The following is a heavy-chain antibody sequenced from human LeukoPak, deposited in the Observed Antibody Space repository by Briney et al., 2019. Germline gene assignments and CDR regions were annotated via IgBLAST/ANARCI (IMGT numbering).Heavy chain of an antibody. D-gene: IGHD3-10*01. CDR1: GFTFSSYS. J-gene: IGHJ4*02. CDR3: ARGTHITLVRGALDY. Sequence: GGSLRLSCAASGFTFSSYSMNWVRQAPGKGLEWVSYINSRGSNTYYTDSVKGRFTISRDNAKNSLYLQMNSLRAEDTAVYYCARGTHITLVRGALDYWGRGTLVTVSS. V-gene: IGHV3-48*04. CDR2: INSRGSNT.